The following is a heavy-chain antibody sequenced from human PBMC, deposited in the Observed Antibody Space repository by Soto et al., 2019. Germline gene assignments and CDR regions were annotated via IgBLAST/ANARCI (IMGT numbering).Heavy chain of an antibody. Sequence: SETLSLTCSVSGASVASGGYFWTWIRQLPGKGLEWIGYIYSSGSTHYNPSLQSRLSMSLDTSGNQFSLKLTSVTVADTAVYYCARGGYYDSSGYYGYWGQGTLVT. V-gene: IGHV4-31*02. J-gene: IGHJ4*02. D-gene: IGHD3-22*01. CDR3: ARGGYYDSSGYYGY. CDR1: GASVASGGYF. CDR2: IYSSGST.